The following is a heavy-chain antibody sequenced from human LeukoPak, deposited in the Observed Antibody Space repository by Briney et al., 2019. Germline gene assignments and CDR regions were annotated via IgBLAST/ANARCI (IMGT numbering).Heavy chain of an antibody. Sequence: GGSLRLSCAASAFTFNSYTMNWVRQAPGKGLEWVSSISSSRTYIYYADSVKGRFTISRDNAKNSLYLQMNSLRAEDTAVYYCTRDRGTGSYPGGYWGQGTLVTVSS. CDR1: AFTFNSYT. CDR3: TRDRGTGSYPGGY. J-gene: IGHJ4*02. CDR2: ISSSRTYI. V-gene: IGHV3-21*01. D-gene: IGHD1-26*01.